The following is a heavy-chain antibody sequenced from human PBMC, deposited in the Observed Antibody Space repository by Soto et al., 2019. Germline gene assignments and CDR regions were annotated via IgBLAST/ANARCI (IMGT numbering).Heavy chain of an antibody. D-gene: IGHD2-21*02. J-gene: IGHJ6*02. V-gene: IGHV4-34*01. CDR1: GGSFSGYS. CDR3: ARDLWGYCGTDCYPLDV. Sequence: SETLSLTCAVYGGSFSGYSWTWIRQPPGTGLEWIGEINHTGSTNYNPSLKSRVTISVDTSKNQFSLKLNSVTAADTAVYYCARDLWGYCGTDCYPLDVWGQGTTVTVSS. CDR2: INHTGST.